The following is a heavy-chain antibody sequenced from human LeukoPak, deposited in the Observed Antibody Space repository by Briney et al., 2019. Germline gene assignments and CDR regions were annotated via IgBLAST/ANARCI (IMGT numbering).Heavy chain of an antibody. CDR1: GGSFSGYY. CDR3: ARAHDYGDGTDAFDI. J-gene: IGHJ3*02. Sequence: SEALSLTCAVYGGSFSGYYWSWIRQPPGRGLEWIGYIYYSGSTNYNPSLKSRVTISVDRSKNQFSLKLSSVTAADTAVYYCARAHDYGDGTDAFDIWGQGTMVTVSS. CDR2: IYYSGST. D-gene: IGHD4-17*01. V-gene: IGHV4-59*12.